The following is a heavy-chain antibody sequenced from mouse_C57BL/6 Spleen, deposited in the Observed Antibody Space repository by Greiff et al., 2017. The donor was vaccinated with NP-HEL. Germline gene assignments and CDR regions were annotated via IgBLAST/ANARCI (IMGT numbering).Heavy chain of an antibody. CDR2: ISDGGSYT. V-gene: IGHV5-4*01. J-gene: IGHJ4*01. CDR3: ASAYGSTLPYAMDY. Sequence: EVQRVESGGGLVKPGGSLKLSCAASGFTFSSYAMSWVRQTPEKRLEWVATISDGGSYTYYPDNVKGRFTISRDNAKNNLYLQMSHLKSEDTAMYYCASAYGSTLPYAMDYWGQGTSVTVSS. CDR1: GFTFSSYA. D-gene: IGHD1-1*01.